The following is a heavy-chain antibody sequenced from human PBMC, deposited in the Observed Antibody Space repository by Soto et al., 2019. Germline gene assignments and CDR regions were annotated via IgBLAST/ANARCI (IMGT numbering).Heavy chain of an antibody. D-gene: IGHD3-22*01. V-gene: IGHV3-23*01. Sequence: EVQLLESGGGLVQPGGSLRLSCAASGFTFSSYAMSWVRQAPGKGLEWVSAIRGSGGSTYYADSVKGRFTISRDNSKNTLYLQKNSLRAEDTAVYYCAKDLASDSSGYYAAFDIWGQGTMVTVSS. CDR2: IRGSGGST. CDR3: AKDLASDSSGYYAAFDI. J-gene: IGHJ3*02. CDR1: GFTFSSYA.